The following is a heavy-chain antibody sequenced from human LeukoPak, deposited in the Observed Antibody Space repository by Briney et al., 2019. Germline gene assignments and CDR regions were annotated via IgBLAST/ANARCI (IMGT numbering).Heavy chain of an antibody. CDR1: GGSFSGYY. Sequence: PSETLSLTCAVYGGSFSGYYWSWLRQPPGKGLEWIGEINHSGSTNYNPSLKSRVTISVDTSKNQFSLKLSSVTAADTAVYYCAIRRGYCTNGVCSLFDYWGQGTLVTVSS. J-gene: IGHJ4*02. D-gene: IGHD2-8*01. CDR2: INHSGST. V-gene: IGHV4-34*01. CDR3: AIRRGYCTNGVCSLFDY.